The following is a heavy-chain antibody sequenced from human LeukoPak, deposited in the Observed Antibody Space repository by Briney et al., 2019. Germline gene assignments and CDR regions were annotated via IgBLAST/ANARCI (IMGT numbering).Heavy chain of an antibody. D-gene: IGHD1-14*01. J-gene: IGHJ3*02. Sequence: SETLSLTCTVSGSSISSYYWSWIRQPPGKGLEWIGYIYYSGSTNYNPSLKSRVTISVDTSKNQFSLKLSSVTAADTAVYYCARGGIRLAFDIWGQGTMVTVSS. CDR2: IYYSGST. CDR1: GSSISSYY. V-gene: IGHV4-59*01. CDR3: ARGGIRLAFDI.